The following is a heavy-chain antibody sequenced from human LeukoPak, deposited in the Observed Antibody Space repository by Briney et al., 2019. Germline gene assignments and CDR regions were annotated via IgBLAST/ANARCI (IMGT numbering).Heavy chain of an antibody. J-gene: IGHJ5*02. CDR3: ARERNWFDP. CDR1: GGSISSSSYY. CDR2: INHSGST. V-gene: IGHV4-39*07. Sequence: PSETLSLTCTVSGGSISSSSYYWSWIRQPPGKGLEWIGEINHSGSTNYNPSLKSRVTISVDTSKNQFSLKLSSVTAADTAVYYCARERNWFDPWGQGTLVTVSS.